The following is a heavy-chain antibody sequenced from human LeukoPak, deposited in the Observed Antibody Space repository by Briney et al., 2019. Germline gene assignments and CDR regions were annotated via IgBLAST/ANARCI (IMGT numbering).Heavy chain of an antibody. CDR3: ARDFGTTGWHTFDY. CDR1: GDSVSSKNGA. V-gene: IGHV6-1*01. D-gene: IGHD6-19*01. J-gene: IGHJ4*02. Sequence: SQTLSLTCVVSGDSVSSKNGAWNWLRQSPSRGLEWLGRTYYRSKLYNPYAESMQGRMTISQDTSRNQYSLHLNSVTPDDTAVYYCARDFGTTGWHTFDYWGQGTLVTVSS. CDR2: TYYRSKLYN.